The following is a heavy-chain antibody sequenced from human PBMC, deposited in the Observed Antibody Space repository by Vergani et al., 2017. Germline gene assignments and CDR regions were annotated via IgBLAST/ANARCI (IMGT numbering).Heavy chain of an antibody. V-gene: IGHV1-69*08. CDR1: GGTFSSYT. CDR2: IIPILGIA. CDR3: ARDRVAAALFFWFDP. J-gene: IGHJ5*02. Sequence: QVQLVQSGAEVKKPGSSVKVSCKASGGTFSSYTISWVRQAPGQGLEWRGRIIPILGIANYAQKFQGRVTITADKSTSTAYMELSSLRSEDTAVYYCARDRVAAALFFWFDPWGQGTLVTVAS. D-gene: IGHD3-3*01.